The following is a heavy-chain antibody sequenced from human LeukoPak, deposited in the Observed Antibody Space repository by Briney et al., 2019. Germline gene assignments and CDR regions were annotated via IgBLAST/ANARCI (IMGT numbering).Heavy chain of an antibody. CDR2: INHSGST. J-gene: IGHJ6*02. V-gene: IGHV4-34*01. CDR1: GGSFSGYY. D-gene: IGHD3-22*01. Sequence: PSETLSLTCAVYGGSFSGYYWSWIRQPPGKGLEWIGEINHSGSTNYNPSLKSRVTISVDTSKNQFSLKLSSVTAADTAVYYCARGRGDSSGYHYYYYYGMDVWGQGTTVTVSS. CDR3: ARGRGDSSGYHYYYYYGMDV.